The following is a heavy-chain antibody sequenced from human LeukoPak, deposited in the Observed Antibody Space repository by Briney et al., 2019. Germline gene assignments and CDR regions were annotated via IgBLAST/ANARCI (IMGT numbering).Heavy chain of an antibody. CDR1: GGSINNYY. V-gene: IGHV4-59*01. CDR3: ARIVPYNYGYVDY. D-gene: IGHD5-18*01. Sequence: SETLSLTCTVSGGSINNYYWSWIRQPPGQGLGWIGYIYYSGSTNYNPSLKSRVSISVDTSKNQFSLKLSSVTAADTAVYYCARIVPYNYGYVDYWGQGTLVTVSS. J-gene: IGHJ4*02. CDR2: IYYSGST.